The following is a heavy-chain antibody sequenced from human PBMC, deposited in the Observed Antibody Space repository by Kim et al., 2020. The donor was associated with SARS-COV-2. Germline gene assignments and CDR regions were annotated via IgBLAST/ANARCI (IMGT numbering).Heavy chain of an antibody. V-gene: IGHV4-34*01. Sequence: SETLSLTCAVYGGSFSGYYWSWIRQPPGKGLEWIGEINHSGSTNYNPSLKSRVTISVDTSKNQFSLKLSSVTAADTAVYYCARAYYDFWSGWNYYYGMDVWGQGTTVTVSS. J-gene: IGHJ6*02. D-gene: IGHD3-3*01. CDR2: INHSGST. CDR3: ARAYYDFWSGWNYYYGMDV. CDR1: GGSFSGYY.